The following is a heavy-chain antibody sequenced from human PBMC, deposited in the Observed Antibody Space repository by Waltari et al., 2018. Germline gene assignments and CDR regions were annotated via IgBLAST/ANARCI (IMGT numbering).Heavy chain of an antibody. CDR1: GFTFSTYS. D-gene: IGHD6-13*01. CDR2: ISGSSTII. V-gene: IGHV3-48*02. CDR3: ARDRGAAGADDY. Sequence: EVQLVESGGGLVQPGGSLRLSCAASGFTFSTYSMTWVRQAPGKGLEWVSYISGSSTIIYYADSVKGRFTISRDNAKNSLYLQMNSLRDEDTAVYYCARDRGAAGADDYWGQGTMVTVFS. J-gene: IGHJ3*01.